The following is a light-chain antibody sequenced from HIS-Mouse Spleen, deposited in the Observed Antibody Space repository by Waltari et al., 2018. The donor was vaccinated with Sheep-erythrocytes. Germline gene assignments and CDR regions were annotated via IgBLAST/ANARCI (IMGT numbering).Light chain of an antibody. V-gene: IGKV4-1*01. CDR3: QQYYSTLT. Sequence: DIVMTQSPDSLAVSLGERATINCKSSQSVLYSSNNKNYFAWYQQNPGQPSKLLIYWASTRESGVPDRFSGSGSGTDFTLTISSLQAEDVAVYYCQQYYSTLTFGGGTKVEIK. CDR2: WAS. J-gene: IGKJ4*01. CDR1: QSVLYSSNNKNY.